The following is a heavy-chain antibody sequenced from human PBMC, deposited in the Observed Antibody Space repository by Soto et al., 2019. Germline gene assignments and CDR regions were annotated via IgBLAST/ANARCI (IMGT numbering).Heavy chain of an antibody. D-gene: IGHD6-13*01. Sequence: PGGSLRLSCAASGFTFSNYGMHWVRQAPGKGLEWVAVIWYDGNKKYYADSVQGRFTISRDNSKNTLYVQMNSLRAEDTAVYYCARDSIAGPPLDYWGQGTLVTVSS. CDR2: IWYDGNKK. V-gene: IGHV3-33*01. CDR3: ARDSIAGPPLDY. J-gene: IGHJ4*02. CDR1: GFTFSNYG.